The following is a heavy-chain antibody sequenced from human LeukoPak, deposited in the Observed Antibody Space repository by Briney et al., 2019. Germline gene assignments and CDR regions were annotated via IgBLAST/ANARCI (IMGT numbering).Heavy chain of an antibody. CDR3: AKDPAGNYY. V-gene: IGHV3-7*04. CDR2: IKQDGSEK. J-gene: IGHJ4*02. Sequence: GGSLRLSCAASGFTFSTYWMSWVRQAPGKGLEWVANIKQDGSEKYYVDSVKGRFTISRDNAKNSLYLQMNSLRAEDTAMYYWAKDPAGNYYWGQGTLVTVSS. D-gene: IGHD6-13*01. CDR1: GFTFSTYW.